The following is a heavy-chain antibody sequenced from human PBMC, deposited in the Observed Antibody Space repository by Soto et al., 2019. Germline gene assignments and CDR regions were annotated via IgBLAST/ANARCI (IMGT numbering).Heavy chain of an antibody. CDR3: ARAAPRYCSGSSCYSGRDC. V-gene: IGHV4-34*01. J-gene: IGHJ4*02. Sequence: QVQLQKWGAGLLKPSETLSLTCAVYGGSFSGYYWSWIRQPPGKGLEWIGEINHSGSTNYNPSLKSRVTISVDTSKNQFSLKLSSVTAADTAVYYCARAAPRYCSGSSCYSGRDCWGQGTLVTVSS. CDR1: GGSFSGYY. CDR2: INHSGST. D-gene: IGHD2-15*01.